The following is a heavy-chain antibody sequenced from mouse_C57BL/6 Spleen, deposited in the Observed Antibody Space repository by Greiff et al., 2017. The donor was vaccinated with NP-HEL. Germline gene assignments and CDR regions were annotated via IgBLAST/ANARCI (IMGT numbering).Heavy chain of an antibody. J-gene: IGHJ4*01. CDR1: GYTFTDYN. Sequence: EVQLQQSGPELVKPGASVKIPCKASGYTFTDYNMDWVKQSHGKSLEWIGDINPNNGGTIYNQKFKGKATLTVDKSSSTAYMELRSLTSEDTAVYYCARWGLRRGNYAMDYWGQGTSVTVSS. V-gene: IGHV1-18*01. D-gene: IGHD2-4*01. CDR2: INPNNGGT. CDR3: ARWGLRRGNYAMDY.